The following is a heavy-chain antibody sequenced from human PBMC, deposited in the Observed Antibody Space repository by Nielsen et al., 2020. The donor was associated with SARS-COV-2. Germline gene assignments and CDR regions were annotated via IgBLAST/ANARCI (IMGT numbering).Heavy chain of an antibody. CDR3: ARAVAAAGTGFDAFDI. CDR1: GFTFSSYA. CDR2: ISYDGSNK. V-gene: IGHV3-30*04. Sequence: GGSLRLSCAASGFTFSSYAMHWVRQAPGKGLEWVAVISYDGSNKYYADSVKGRFTISRDNSKNTLYLQMNSLRAEDTAVYYCARAVAAAGTGFDAFDIWGQGTLVTVSS. D-gene: IGHD6-13*01. J-gene: IGHJ4*02.